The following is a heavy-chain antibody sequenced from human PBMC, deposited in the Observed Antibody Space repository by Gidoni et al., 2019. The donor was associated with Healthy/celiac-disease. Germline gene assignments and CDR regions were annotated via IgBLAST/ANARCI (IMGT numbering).Heavy chain of an antibody. V-gene: IGHV3-30*18. D-gene: IGHD3-22*01. CDR1: GFTFSSYG. Sequence: QVQLVESGGGVVQPGKSLSLSCAASGFTFSSYGLPWGRQAQGQGLEWVAVRAYDGSNKYYADSVKCRFTRSRDNSKNTLYLQMNSLRAEDTAVYYCAKDITMIVVVITQYYYYGMDVWGQGTTVTVSS. CDR2: RAYDGSNK. CDR3: AKDITMIVVVITQYYYYGMDV. J-gene: IGHJ6*02.